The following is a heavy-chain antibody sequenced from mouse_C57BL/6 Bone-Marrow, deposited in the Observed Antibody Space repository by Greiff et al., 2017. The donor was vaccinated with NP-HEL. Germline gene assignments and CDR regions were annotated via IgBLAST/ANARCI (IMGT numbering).Heavy chain of an antibody. CDR2: IDPENGDT. D-gene: IGHD4-1*01. Sequence: EVQLQQSGAELVRPGASVKLSCPASGFNIKDDYMHWVKQRPEQGLEWIGWIDPENGDTEYASKFQGKATITADTSSNTAYLQLSSLTSEDTAVYYCTPNPFAYWGQGTLVTVSA. V-gene: IGHV14-4*01. CDR3: TPNPFAY. J-gene: IGHJ3*01. CDR1: GFNIKDDY.